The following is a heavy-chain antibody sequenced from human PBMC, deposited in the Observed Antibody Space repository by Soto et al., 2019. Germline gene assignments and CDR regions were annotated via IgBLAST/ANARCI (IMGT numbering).Heavy chain of an antibody. CDR1: GAALNSGNYY. CDR3: ARLRIATNNYKWFDP. Sequence: SETLSLTCSVSGAALNSGNYYWSWIRQVPGKGLEWIGHVYVTGAVDYNPSLRDRITISQGTSERQFSLNLRLVTAADTAVYYCARLRIATNNYKWFDPWGQGTLVTVSS. V-gene: IGHV4-31*03. CDR2: VYVTGAV. J-gene: IGHJ5*02. D-gene: IGHD2-21*01.